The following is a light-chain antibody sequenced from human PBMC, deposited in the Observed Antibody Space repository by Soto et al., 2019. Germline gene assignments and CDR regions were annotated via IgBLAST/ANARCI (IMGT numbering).Light chain of an antibody. CDR2: EVS. J-gene: IGLJ1*01. V-gene: IGLV2-14*01. CDR1: SSDVGGYNY. CDR3: SSYTSISTLYV. Sequence: QSALSQPASVSGSPGQSITISCTGTSSDVGGYNYVSWYQQHPGKAPELMIYEVSHRPSGVSNRFSGSKSDNTASLTISGLQAEDEADYYRSSYTSISTLYVFGTGTKVTV.